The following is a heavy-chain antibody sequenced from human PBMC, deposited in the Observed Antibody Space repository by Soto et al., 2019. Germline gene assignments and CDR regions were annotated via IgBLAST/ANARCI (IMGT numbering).Heavy chain of an antibody. D-gene: IGHD2-2*03. CDR3: ARGGGYCSSTSCYAWMGYYYYMDV. J-gene: IGHJ6*03. V-gene: IGHV4-34*01. Sequence: QVQLQQWGAGLLKPSETLSLTCAVYGGSFSGYYWSWIRQPPGKGLCWMGEIDHSGITNYNRSLKSRVTISVDTSKNQFSLKLSSVTAADTAVYYCARGGGYCSSTSCYAWMGYYYYMDVWGKGTTVTVSS. CDR2: IDHSGIT. CDR1: GGSFSGYY.